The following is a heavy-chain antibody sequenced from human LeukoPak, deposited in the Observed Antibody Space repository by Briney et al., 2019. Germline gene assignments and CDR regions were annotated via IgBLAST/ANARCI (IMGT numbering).Heavy chain of an antibody. CDR1: GGSISSYY. Sequence: IPSETLSLTCTVSGGSISSYYWSWIRQPAGKGLEWIGRIYTSGSTNYNSSLKSRVTISVDTSKNQFSLKLSSVTAADTAVYYCARRTTYFGWIPSESPSCFDYWGQGTLVTVSS. D-gene: IGHD3-9*01. V-gene: IGHV4-4*07. CDR2: IYTSGST. CDR3: ARRTTYFGWIPSESPSCFDY. J-gene: IGHJ4*02.